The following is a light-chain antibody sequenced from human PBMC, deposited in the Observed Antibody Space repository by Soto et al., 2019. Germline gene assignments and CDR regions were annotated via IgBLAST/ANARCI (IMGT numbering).Light chain of an antibody. Sequence: QSARTQPASVSGSPGQSIAMSCTGTRSDVGAYNYVSWYQQHPGKAPKLMISEVTNRPSGVSDRFSGSKSGNTASLTISGLQAEDEADYYCSSFTSRFTFVFGTGTKLTVL. CDR3: SSFTSRFTFV. CDR1: RSDVGAYNY. J-gene: IGLJ1*01. CDR2: EVT. V-gene: IGLV2-14*01.